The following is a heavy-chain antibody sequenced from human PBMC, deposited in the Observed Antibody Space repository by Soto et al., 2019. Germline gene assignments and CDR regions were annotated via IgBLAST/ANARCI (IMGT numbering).Heavy chain of an antibody. CDR3: ARDSSSGLMDV. D-gene: IGHD6-6*01. CDR1: GGSISSYY. V-gene: IGHV4-59*01. J-gene: IGHJ6*02. CDR2: IYYSGST. Sequence: PSETLSLTCTVSGGSISSYYWSWIRQPPGKGLEWIGYIYYSGSTNYNPSLKSRVTITADESTSTAYMELSSLRSEDTAVYYCARDSSSGLMDVWGQGTTVTVSS.